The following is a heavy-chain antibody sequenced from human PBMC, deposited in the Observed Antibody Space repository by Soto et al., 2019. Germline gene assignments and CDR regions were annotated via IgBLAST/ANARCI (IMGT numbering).Heavy chain of an antibody. J-gene: IGHJ4*02. Sequence: PRPSVKVSCKASGFTFTSSAVQWVRQARGQRLEWIGWIVVGSGNTNYAQKFQERVTITRDMSTSTAYMELSSLRSEDTAVYYCAVSLAVAGITNFDYWGQGTLVTVSS. CDR3: AVSLAVAGITNFDY. D-gene: IGHD6-19*01. V-gene: IGHV1-58*01. CDR1: GFTFTSSA. CDR2: IVVGSGNT.